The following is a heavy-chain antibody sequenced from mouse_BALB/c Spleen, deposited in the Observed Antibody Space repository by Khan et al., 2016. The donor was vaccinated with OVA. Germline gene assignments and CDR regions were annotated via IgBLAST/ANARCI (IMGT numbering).Heavy chain of an antibody. V-gene: IGHV1-61*01. D-gene: IGHD2-10*02. CDR1: GYTFTSFW. CDR2: IDPSDSET. Sequence: VQLQESGAELVRPGASVKLSCKASGYTFTSFWMNWVTERPGQGLEWIGMIDPSDSETHYNQMFKDKATLTVDKSSSTAYMQLSGLTSEDSAVYYWARGGYGTSFAYWGQETLVTVSA. J-gene: IGHJ3*01. CDR3: ARGGYGTSFAY.